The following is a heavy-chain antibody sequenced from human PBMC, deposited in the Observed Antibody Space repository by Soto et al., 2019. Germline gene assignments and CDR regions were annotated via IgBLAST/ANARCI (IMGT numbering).Heavy chain of an antibody. Sequence: QVHLVQSGAEVKKPGASVKVSCKASGYTFTSYGITWVRQAPGQGLEWMGWISAHSGNTDYAQKLQGRVIVTRDTSPSTAYMELRSLRSDDTAVYYCARGRYGDYWGQGALVTVSS. V-gene: IGHV1-18*01. CDR2: ISAHSGNT. D-gene: IGHD1-1*01. J-gene: IGHJ4*02. CDR1: GYTFTSYG. CDR3: ARGRYGDY.